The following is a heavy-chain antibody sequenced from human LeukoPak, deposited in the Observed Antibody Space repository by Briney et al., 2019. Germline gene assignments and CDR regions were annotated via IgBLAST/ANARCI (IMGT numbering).Heavy chain of an antibody. J-gene: IGHJ4*02. CDR3: ATAAQNIAVAGSSEGHYFDF. Sequence: GASVKVSCKASGYTFTDFYMHWVRQAPGQGLEWMGIINPTGGTANYAQKFRGRVTMTRDTSTNTVYMELSRLRSDDTAVYYCATAAQNIAVAGSSEGHYFDFWGQGTLVIVSS. CDR2: INPTGGTA. CDR1: GYTFTDFY. D-gene: IGHD6-19*01. V-gene: IGHV1-46*01.